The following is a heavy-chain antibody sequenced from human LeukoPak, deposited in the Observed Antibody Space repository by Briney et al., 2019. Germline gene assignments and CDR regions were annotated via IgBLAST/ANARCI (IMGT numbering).Heavy chain of an antibody. CDR1: GFTIGKSD. Sequence: GGSLRLSCATSGFTIGKSDMAWVRQAPGKGLEWVSIVYTGGRTFHADSVKGRFTMSRDQSKSTVGLQMNSLRSEDTALYYCARGSMPGTGLPFDYWGQGTQVSVSS. CDR3: ARGSMPGTGLPFDY. CDR2: VYTGGRT. D-gene: IGHD3-9*01. V-gene: IGHV3-53*05. J-gene: IGHJ4*02.